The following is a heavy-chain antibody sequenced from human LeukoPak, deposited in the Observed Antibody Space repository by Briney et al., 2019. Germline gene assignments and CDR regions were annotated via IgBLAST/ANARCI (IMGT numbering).Heavy chain of an antibody. V-gene: IGHV3-48*01. CDR2: ISSSSNSI. CDR1: GFTFSSHS. Sequence: GGSLRLSCAASGFTFSSHSVNWVRQAPGKGLEWTSYISSSSNSIHYADSVKGRFTISRDNAKKSLYLQMNSLRGEDTAVYYCARALGNSTGDYWGQGTLVTVSS. CDR3: ARALGNSTGDY. J-gene: IGHJ4*02. D-gene: IGHD7-27*01.